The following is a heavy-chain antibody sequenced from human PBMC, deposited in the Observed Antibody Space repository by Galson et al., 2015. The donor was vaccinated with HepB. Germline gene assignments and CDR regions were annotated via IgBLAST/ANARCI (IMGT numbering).Heavy chain of an antibody. D-gene: IGHD3-10*01. J-gene: IGHJ6*03. V-gene: IGHV3-23*01. Sequence: LRLSCAASGFTFTAYAMSWVRQAPGKGLEWVSSLSGSSGNIYYADSVRGRFTISRDTSTNTLFLQMNSPRAEDTALYYCAKAIWFGDPNMDVWGKGTTVTVSS. CDR3: AKAIWFGDPNMDV. CDR1: GFTFTAYA. CDR2: LSGSSGNI.